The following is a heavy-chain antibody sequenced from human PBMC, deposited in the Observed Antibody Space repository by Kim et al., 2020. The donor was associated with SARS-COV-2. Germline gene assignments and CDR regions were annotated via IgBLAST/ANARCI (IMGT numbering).Heavy chain of an antibody. V-gene: IGHV3-30*18. D-gene: IGHD6-13*01. CDR2: VSYDETSK. CDR3: AKVPSGSTWDGYFDY. CDR1: GFTFSSHG. J-gene: IGHJ4*02. Sequence: GGSLRLSCAASGFTFSSHGMHWVRQAPGTGLEWVAVVSYDETSKYYADSVKGRFTISRDNSKNTLYLQMNSLRPEDTAVYYCAKVPSGSTWDGYFDYWGQGTLVTVSS.